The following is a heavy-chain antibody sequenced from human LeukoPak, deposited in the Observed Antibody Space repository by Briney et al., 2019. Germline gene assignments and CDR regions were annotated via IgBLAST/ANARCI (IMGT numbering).Heavy chain of an antibody. D-gene: IGHD6-19*01. CDR3: ASIAVRNNYFEY. Sequence: PSETLSLTCSASGVSISTYYLCWIRQPPGKGLEWIGDMRYSGSTNYNPSFKSRATASVDMYKNQLSLKLSSVTAADTAVYYCASIAVRNNYFEYWGQGTLVTVSS. V-gene: IGHV4-59*01. J-gene: IGHJ4*02. CDR2: MRYSGST. CDR1: GVSISTYY.